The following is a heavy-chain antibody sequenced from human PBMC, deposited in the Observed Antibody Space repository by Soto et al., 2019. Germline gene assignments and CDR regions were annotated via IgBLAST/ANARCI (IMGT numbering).Heavy chain of an antibody. D-gene: IGHD3-10*01. CDR1: GGSITTYY. V-gene: IGHV4-4*07. J-gene: IGHJ4*02. CDR2: IYSGGST. CDR3: ARRPGGFGESSLDY. Sequence: QVQLQEWGPGLVKPSETLSLTCTVSGGSITTYYWSWIRQPAGKGLEWIGRIYSGGSTNYNPSLKSRVTVSVDMSKNQFSLKLSSVTAADTAVYYCARRPGGFGESSLDYWGQGTLVTVSS.